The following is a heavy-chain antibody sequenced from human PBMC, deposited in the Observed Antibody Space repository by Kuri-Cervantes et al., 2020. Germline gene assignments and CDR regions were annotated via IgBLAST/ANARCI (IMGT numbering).Heavy chain of an antibody. Sequence: GESLKISCAASGFTFSDYYMSWIRQAPGKGLEWVSYISSSGSTIYYADSVKGRFTISRDNAKNSLYLQMNSLRAEDTAVYYCAREYVGDSSSWYSDGMDVWGQGTTVTVSS. CDR3: AREYVGDSSSWYSDGMDV. V-gene: IGHV3-11*04. J-gene: IGHJ6*02. D-gene: IGHD6-13*01. CDR2: ISSSGSTI. CDR1: GFTFSDYY.